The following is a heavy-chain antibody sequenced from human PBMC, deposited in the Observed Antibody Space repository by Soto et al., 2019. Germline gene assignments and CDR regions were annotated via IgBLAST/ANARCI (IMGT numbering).Heavy chain of an antibody. CDR3: ARQKLTGYLIDY. J-gene: IGHJ4*02. CDR2: TYYNGNA. Sequence: SETLSLTCNVSGGSIDRSNYYWDWLRQPPGKGLEWIGNTYYNGNAYYNPSLKSRVSMSVDTSKNQFSLKLSSVTAADTAVYYCARQKLTGYLIDYWGQGTLVTVSS. D-gene: IGHD3-9*01. CDR1: GGSIDRSNYY. V-gene: IGHV4-39*01.